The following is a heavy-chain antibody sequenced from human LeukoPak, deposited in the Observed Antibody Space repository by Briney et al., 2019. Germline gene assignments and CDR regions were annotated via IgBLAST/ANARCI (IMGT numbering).Heavy chain of an antibody. V-gene: IGHV3-21*01. Sequence: GGSLRLSCAASGFTFGTYSMNWVRQSPGQGLEWVSSISSSSSYIYYADSVKGRFTISRDNAKNSLYLQMNSLRAEDTAVYYCARPRYGSHCDFLIVVHAPNIWGQGTMVTVSS. J-gene: IGHJ3*02. CDR1: GFTFGTYS. CDR2: ISSSSSYI. CDR3: ARPRYGSHCDFLIVVHAPNI. D-gene: IGHD3-9*01.